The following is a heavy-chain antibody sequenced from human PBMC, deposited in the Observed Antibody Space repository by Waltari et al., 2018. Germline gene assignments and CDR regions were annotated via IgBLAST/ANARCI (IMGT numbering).Heavy chain of an antibody. V-gene: IGHV1-69-2*01. CDR3: ATTSHSSSANYYYYYMDV. Sequence: EVQLVQSGAEVKKPGATVKISCKASGYTFTDYYMHWVQQAPGKGLEWMGRVDPEDGETIYAEKFQGRVTITADTSTDTAYMELSSLRSEDTAVYYCATTSHSSSANYYYYYMDVWGKGTTVTVSS. J-gene: IGHJ6*03. D-gene: IGHD6-6*01. CDR1: GYTFTDYY. CDR2: VDPEDGET.